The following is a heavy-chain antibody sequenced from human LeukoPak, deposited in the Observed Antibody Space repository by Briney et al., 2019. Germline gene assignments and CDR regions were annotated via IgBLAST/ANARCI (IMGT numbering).Heavy chain of an antibody. CDR1: GYSISRGYY. Sequence: SETLSLTCSVSGYSISRGYYWGWIRQPPGQGLEWIGSIHHSGSAYYKSSLKSRVTISVDTSRNQFSMKLSSVTAADPAVYYCARLPHCPGGKCRDGGVHIDYWGQGTLVTVSS. CDR3: ARLPHCPGGKCRDGGVHIDY. CDR2: IHHSGSA. D-gene: IGHD2-8*02. J-gene: IGHJ4*02. V-gene: IGHV4-38-2*02.